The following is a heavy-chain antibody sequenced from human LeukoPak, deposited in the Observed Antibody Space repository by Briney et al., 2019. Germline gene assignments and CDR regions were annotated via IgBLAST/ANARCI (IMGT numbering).Heavy chain of an antibody. Sequence: SETLSLTCAVYGGSFSGYYWSWIRQPPGKGLEWMGEINHSGSTNYNPSLKSRVTISVDTSKNQFYLKLSSVTAADTAVYYCARGTLWSGSYYRNWGQGTLVTVSS. J-gene: IGHJ4*02. CDR2: INHSGST. D-gene: IGHD1-26*01. CDR3: ARGTLWSGSYYRN. V-gene: IGHV4-34*01. CDR1: GGSFSGYY.